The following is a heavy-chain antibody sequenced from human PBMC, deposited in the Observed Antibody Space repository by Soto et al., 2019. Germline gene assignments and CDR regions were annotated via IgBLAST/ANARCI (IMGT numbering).Heavy chain of an antibody. CDR1: GYTFTNYD. D-gene: IGHD3-16*01. J-gene: IGHJ5*02. CDR3: ARGRFRRTRFDR. V-gene: IGHV1-8*01. Sequence: QVQLVQSGAEVKKPGASVKVSCKASGYTFTNYDIHWVRQATGQGLEWMGWMNPDSGNTGQSKQFQGRVTMTRDTTISTAYMELSSLRSEDPAVYYCARGRFRRTRFDRWGQGPLVPVSS. CDR2: MNPDSGNT.